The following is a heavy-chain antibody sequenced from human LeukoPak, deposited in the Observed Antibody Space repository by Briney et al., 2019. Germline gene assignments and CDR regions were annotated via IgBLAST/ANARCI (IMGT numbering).Heavy chain of an antibody. Sequence: AASVKVSCKASGYTFTGYGISWVRQAPGQGLEWMGWISAYNGNTNYAQKLQGRVTMTTDTSTSTAYMELRSLRSDDTAVYYCARDYCSSTSCYSPLDYWGQGTLVTVSS. CDR3: ARDYCSSTSCYSPLDY. D-gene: IGHD2-2*01. J-gene: IGHJ4*02. CDR2: ISAYNGNT. V-gene: IGHV1-18*01. CDR1: GYTFTGYG.